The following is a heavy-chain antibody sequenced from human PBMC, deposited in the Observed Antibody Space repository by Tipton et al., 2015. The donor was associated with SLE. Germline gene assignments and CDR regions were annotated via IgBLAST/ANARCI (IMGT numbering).Heavy chain of an antibody. CDR3: AKTIFGISDDAFDF. CDR2: ISSTGGTT. Sequence: SLRLSCAASGFNVSSYGIHWVRQAPGKGLEYVSAISSTGGTTYYANSVKGRFTISRDSSKNTVFLQMSSLRVEDTAVYYCAKTIFGISDDAFDFWGQGTMVAVSS. CDR1: GFNVSSYG. J-gene: IGHJ3*01. D-gene: IGHD6-13*01. V-gene: IGHV3-64*01.